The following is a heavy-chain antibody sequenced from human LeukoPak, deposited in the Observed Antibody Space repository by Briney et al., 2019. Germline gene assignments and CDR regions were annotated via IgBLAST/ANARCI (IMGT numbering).Heavy chain of an antibody. CDR2: INHSGST. V-gene: IGHV4-34*01. CDR1: GGSFSGYY. CDR3: VRHKWTADLFSTRPGRDYPQSNWFDP. Sequence: SETLSLTCAVYGGSFSGYYWSWIRQSPGKGLEWIGEINHSGSTNYNPSLKSRVTMSVDTSKNQFSLNLSSVTAADTAVYYCVRHKWTADLFSTRPGRDYPQSNWFDPWGQGTLVTVSS. J-gene: IGHJ5*02. D-gene: IGHD4-17*01.